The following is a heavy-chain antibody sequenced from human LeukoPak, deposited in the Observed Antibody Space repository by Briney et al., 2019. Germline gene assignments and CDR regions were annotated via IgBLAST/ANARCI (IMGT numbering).Heavy chain of an antibody. Sequence: GSSVKVSCKASGGTSSSYAISWVRQAPGQGLEWMGGIIPIFGTANYAQKFQGRVTITTDESTSTAYMELSSLRSEDTAVYYCARSEYYDFWSGYKYWGQGTLVTVSS. CDR3: ARSEYYDFWSGYKY. CDR2: IIPIFGTA. J-gene: IGHJ4*02. D-gene: IGHD3-3*01. V-gene: IGHV1-69*05. CDR1: GGTSSSYA.